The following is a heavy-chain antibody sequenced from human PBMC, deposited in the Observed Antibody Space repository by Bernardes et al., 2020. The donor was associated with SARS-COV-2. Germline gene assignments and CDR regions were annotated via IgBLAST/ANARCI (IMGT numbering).Heavy chain of an antibody. CDR2: LNHSGRT. D-gene: IGHD3-3*01. CDR1: GGSFSGYY. CDR3: ARVGYGFWSGYYKRAAFDI. Sequence: SETLSLTCAVSGGSFSGYYWSWIRQPPGTGLEWIGELNHSGRTNYNPSLKSRVTIPVDTSKNQFSLMLSPVTAADTAVYYCARVGYGFWSGYYKRAAFDIWGQGTMVTVSS. V-gene: IGHV4-34*01. J-gene: IGHJ3*02.